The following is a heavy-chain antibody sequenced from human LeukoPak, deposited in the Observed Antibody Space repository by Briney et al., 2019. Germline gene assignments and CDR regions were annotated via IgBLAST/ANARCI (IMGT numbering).Heavy chain of an antibody. Sequence: GASVKVSCKASGYTFITYYMHWVRQAPGQGLEWMGIINPSGDSTSYAQKFQGRVTMTRDTSTSTVYMELSSLRSEDAAVYYCARGPLRSGYYYVGDYWGQGTLVTVSS. CDR3: ARGPLRSGYYYVGDY. CDR1: GYTFITYY. J-gene: IGHJ4*02. CDR2: INPSGDST. V-gene: IGHV1-46*01. D-gene: IGHD3-22*01.